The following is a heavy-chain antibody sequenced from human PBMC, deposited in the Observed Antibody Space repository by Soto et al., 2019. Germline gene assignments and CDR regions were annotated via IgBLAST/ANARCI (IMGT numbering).Heavy chain of an antibody. J-gene: IGHJ4*02. V-gene: IGHV3-11*06. D-gene: IGHD3-10*01. CDR1: GFIFSDYY. Sequence: PWGSLRLSCAASGFIFSDYYMSWVRQAPGKGLEWVSSVNPTRTYANYADSVRGRFTISRDNARNSLSLQMNGLRVEDTAIYYCATAGTSGGLDGYHPEGFEYWGEGNKVTVSA. CDR3: ATAGTSGGLDGYHPEGFEY. CDR2: VNPTRTYA.